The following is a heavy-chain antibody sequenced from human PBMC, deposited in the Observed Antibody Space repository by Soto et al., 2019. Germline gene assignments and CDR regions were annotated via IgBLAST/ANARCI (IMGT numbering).Heavy chain of an antibody. D-gene: IGHD6-19*01. V-gene: IGHV3-48*01. CDR1: GFTFSSYS. Sequence: EVQLVESGGGLVQPGGSVRLSCAASGFTFSSYSMNWVRQAPGKGLEWVSYISSSSSTIYYADSVKGRFTISRDNAKNSLYLQMNSLRAEDTAVYYCEGSIAVDHYMNDAFDIWGQGTMVTVSS. CDR2: ISSSSSTI. J-gene: IGHJ3*02. CDR3: EGSIAVDHYMNDAFDI.